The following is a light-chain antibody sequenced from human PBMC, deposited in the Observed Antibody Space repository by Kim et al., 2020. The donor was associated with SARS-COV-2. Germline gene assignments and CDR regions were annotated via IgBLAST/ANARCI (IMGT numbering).Light chain of an antibody. CDR2: GVS. CDR1: SFYVDRYSY. V-gene: IGLV2-8*01. CDR3: SSYADSNKYV. J-gene: IGLJ1*01. Sequence: RSVPSSCTGTSFYVDRYSYVSWYQQHPGKAPKLLIYGVSKRPSGVPDRFSGSKSGNTASLTVSGLQADDEADYYCSSYADSNKYVFGTGTKVTVL.